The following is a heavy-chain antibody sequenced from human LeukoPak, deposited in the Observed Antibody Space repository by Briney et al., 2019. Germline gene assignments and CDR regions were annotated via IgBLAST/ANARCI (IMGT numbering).Heavy chain of an antibody. J-gene: IGHJ3*02. CDR1: GGSVSSGSYY. D-gene: IGHD3-3*01. CDR3: ARASSDFWSGYHRTGDAFDI. Sequence: SETLSLTCTVSGGSVSSGSYYWSWIRQPPGKGLEWIGYIYYSGSTNYNPSLKSRVTISVDTSKNQFSLKLSSVTAADTAVYYCARASSDFWSGYHRTGDAFDIWGQGTMVTVSS. V-gene: IGHV4-61*01. CDR2: IYYSGST.